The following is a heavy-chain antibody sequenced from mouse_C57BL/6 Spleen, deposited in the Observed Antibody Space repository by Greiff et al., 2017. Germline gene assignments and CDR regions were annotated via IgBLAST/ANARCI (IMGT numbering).Heavy chain of an antibody. CDR2: ISDGGSYT. D-gene: IGHD1-1*01. CDR1: GFTLSSYA. Sequence: EVQGVESGGGLVKPGGSLKLSCAASGFTLSSYAMSWVRQTPEKRLEWVATISDGGSYTYYPDNVKGRFTISRDNAKNNLYLQMSHLKSEDTAMYYCARELRGYFDYWGQGTTLTVSS. J-gene: IGHJ2*01. V-gene: IGHV5-4*01. CDR3: ARELRGYFDY.